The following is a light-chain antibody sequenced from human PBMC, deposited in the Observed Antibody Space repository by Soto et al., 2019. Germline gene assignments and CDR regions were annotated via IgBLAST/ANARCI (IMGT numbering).Light chain of an antibody. J-gene: IGKJ1*01. V-gene: IGKV3-20*01. CDR1: HTISSSY. CDR2: GIS. Sequence: EIVLTQSPGTLSLSPGERATLSCRASHTISSSYLAWYQQKPGQAPRLLMYGISRRATGIPDRFSGSGSGTDFTLTITRLEPEDLAVYYCQQYVTSSARSFGQGTKVDIK. CDR3: QQYVTSSARS.